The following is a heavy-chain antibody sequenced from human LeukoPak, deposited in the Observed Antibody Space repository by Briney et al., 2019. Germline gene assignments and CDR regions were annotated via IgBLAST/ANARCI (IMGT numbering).Heavy chain of an antibody. V-gene: IGHV1-8*01. CDR2: MNPNSGNT. CDR1: GYTFTSYD. D-gene: IGHD3-22*01. Sequence: ASVKVSCKASGYTFTSYDINWVRQATGQGLEWMGWMNPNSGNTGYAQKFQGRVTMTRNTSISTAYMELSSLRSEDTAVYYCARAGFEYYDSSGYYYDFDYWGQGTLVTVSS. J-gene: IGHJ4*02. CDR3: ARAGFEYYDSSGYYYDFDY.